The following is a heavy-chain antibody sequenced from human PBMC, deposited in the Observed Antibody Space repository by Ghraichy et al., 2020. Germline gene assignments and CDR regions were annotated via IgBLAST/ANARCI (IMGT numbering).Heavy chain of an antibody. CDR1: GGSFSFYY. J-gene: IGHJ3*02. D-gene: IGHD6-13*01. Sequence: SETLSLTCAVYGGSFSFYYWNWIRQPPGKGLEWIGEINHSGSTNYNPSLKSRLTISVDTSKNQFSLKLNSVTAADTAIYYCARGPIISTRYDAFDIWGQGTMVTVSS. CDR3: ARGPIISTRYDAFDI. CDR2: INHSGST. V-gene: IGHV4-34*01.